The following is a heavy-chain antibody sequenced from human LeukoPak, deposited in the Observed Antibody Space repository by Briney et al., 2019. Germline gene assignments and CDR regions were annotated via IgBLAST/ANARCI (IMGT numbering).Heavy chain of an antibody. V-gene: IGHV3-33*01. D-gene: IGHD5-12*01. CDR3: ARDRGKRTPALAPIDY. CDR1: GFTFSSYG. J-gene: IGHJ4*02. Sequence: GGPLRLSCAASGFTFSSYGMHWVRQAPGKGLEWVAVIWYDGSNKYYADSVKGRFTISRDNSKNTLYLQMNSLRAEDTAVYYCARDRGKRTPALAPIDYWGQGTLVTVSS. CDR2: IWYDGSNK.